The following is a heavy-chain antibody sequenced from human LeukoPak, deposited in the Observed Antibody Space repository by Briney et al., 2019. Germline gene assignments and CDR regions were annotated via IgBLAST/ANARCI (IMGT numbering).Heavy chain of an antibody. Sequence: SVKVSCKASGYTFTGYYMHWVRQAPGQGLEWMGRINPNSGGTNYAQKFQGRVTMTRDTSISTAYMELSRSISDDSAVYYCATRQQRLHHFDYWGQGTLVTVSS. CDR3: ATRQQRLHHFDY. CDR2: INPNSGGT. D-gene: IGHD6-25*01. CDR1: GYTFTGYY. J-gene: IGHJ4*02. V-gene: IGHV1-2*06.